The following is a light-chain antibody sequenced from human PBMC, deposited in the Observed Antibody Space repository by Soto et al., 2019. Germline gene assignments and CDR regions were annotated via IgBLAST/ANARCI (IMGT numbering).Light chain of an antibody. V-gene: IGLV2-14*01. CDR1: SSDVGGYKY. CDR2: EVS. CDR3: ASYTSSSTSVI. Sequence: QPVLTQPASVSGSPGQSITISCTGTSSDVGGYKYVSWYQQHPDKAPKLIFFEVSNRPSGISSRFSGSKSGNTASLTISGLQAEDEADYYCASYTSSSTSVIFGRGTKLTVL. J-gene: IGLJ2*01.